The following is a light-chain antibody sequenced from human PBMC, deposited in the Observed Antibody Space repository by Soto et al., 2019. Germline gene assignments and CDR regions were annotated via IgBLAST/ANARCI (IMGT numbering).Light chain of an antibody. CDR3: QVWDNNSDHYV. Sequence: SYELTQPPSVSVAPGQTARISCGGNNIATKRVNWYQQKPGQAPVLVVYDDSDRPAGIPERFSASNSGNTATLTISRVEAGDEADYFCQVWDNNSDHYVFGSGTKVTVL. V-gene: IGLV3-21*02. CDR1: NIATKR. CDR2: DDS. J-gene: IGLJ1*01.